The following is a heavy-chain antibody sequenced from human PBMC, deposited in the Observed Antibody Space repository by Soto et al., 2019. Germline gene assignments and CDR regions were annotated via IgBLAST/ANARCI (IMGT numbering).Heavy chain of an antibody. CDR2: IYYSGST. Sequence: QVQLQESGPGLVKPSQTLSLTCTVSGGSISSGGYYWSWIRQHPGKGLEWIGYIYYSGSTYYNPSLQGRVTISVDTTKNHFSLKLRSVTAADTAVYYCARDSAVAGNEYYYGMDVWGQGTTVTVSS. CDR3: ARDSAVAGNEYYYGMDV. CDR1: GGSISSGGYY. J-gene: IGHJ6*02. D-gene: IGHD6-19*01. V-gene: IGHV4-31*03.